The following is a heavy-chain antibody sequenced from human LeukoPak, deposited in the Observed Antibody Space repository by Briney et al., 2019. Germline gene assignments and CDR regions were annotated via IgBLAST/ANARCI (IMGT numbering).Heavy chain of an antibody. CDR3: QGEEAAAGTTGAFDI. D-gene: IGHD6-13*01. J-gene: IGHJ3*02. V-gene: IGHV4-39*07. CDR2: IYYSGST. Sequence: PSETLSLTCTVSGGSISSSSYYWGWIRQPPGKGLEWIGSIYYSGSTYYNPSLKSRVTTSVDTSKNRFSLKLSSVTAADTAVYYCQGEEAAAGTTGAFDIWGQGTMVTVSS. CDR1: GGSISSSSYY.